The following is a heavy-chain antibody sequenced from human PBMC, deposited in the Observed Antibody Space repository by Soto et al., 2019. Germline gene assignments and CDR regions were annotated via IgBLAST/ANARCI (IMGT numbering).Heavy chain of an antibody. J-gene: IGHJ6*02. CDR2: TFSGGST. CDR3: AKKSPSSIQGWAFAMDV. D-gene: IGHD1-26*01. V-gene: IGHV3-53*02. Sequence: EVQLVETGGGLIQPGGSLRLSCLASGFTVTTNYMIWVRQPPGKGLEWVSTTFSGGSTNYADSVRGRFSISRDNSKNPVYLQMNNLRVEDTAVYYCAKKSPSSIQGWAFAMDVWGQGTTVSVSS. CDR1: GFTVTTNY.